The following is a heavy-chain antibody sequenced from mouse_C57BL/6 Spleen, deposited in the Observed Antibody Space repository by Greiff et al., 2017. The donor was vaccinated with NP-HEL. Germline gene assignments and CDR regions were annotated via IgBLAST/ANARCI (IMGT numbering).Heavy chain of an antibody. Sequence: EVKLVESGGGLVKPGGSLKLSCAASGFTFSSYAMSWVRQTPEKRLEWVATISDGGSYTYYPDNVKGRFTISRDNAKNNLYLQMSHLKSEDTAMYYCARDGGWYHWYFDVWGTGTTVTVSS. CDR2: ISDGGSYT. J-gene: IGHJ1*03. V-gene: IGHV5-4*01. CDR1: GFTFSSYA. D-gene: IGHD2-1*01. CDR3: ARDGGWYHWYFDV.